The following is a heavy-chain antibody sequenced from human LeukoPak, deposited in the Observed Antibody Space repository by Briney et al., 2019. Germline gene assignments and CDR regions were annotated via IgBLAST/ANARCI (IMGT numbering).Heavy chain of an antibody. J-gene: IGHJ4*02. V-gene: IGHV4-59*12. CDR2: MYYSGST. CDR3: AREGGFYRPLDY. D-gene: IGHD3-3*01. Sequence: PSETLSLTCTVSGGSISSYYWSWIRQPPGKGLEWIGSMYYSGSTNYKPSLKSRVTISVDTSKNQFSLKLSSVTAADTAVYYCAREGGFYRPLDYSGQGTLVTVSS. CDR1: GGSISSYY.